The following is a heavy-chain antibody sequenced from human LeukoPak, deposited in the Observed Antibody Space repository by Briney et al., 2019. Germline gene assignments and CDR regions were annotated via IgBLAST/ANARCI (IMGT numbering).Heavy chain of an antibody. J-gene: IGHJ5*02. CDR3: ARERRDGYNHNWFDP. CDR2: ISAYNGNT. D-gene: IGHD5-24*01. V-gene: IGHV1-18*04. Sequence: ASVKVSCKASRSTFTGYYMHWVRQAPGQGLEWMGWISAYNGNTNYAQKLQGRVTMTTDTSTSTAYMELRSLRSDDTAVYYCARERRDGYNHNWFDPWGQGTLVTVSS. CDR1: RSTFTGYY.